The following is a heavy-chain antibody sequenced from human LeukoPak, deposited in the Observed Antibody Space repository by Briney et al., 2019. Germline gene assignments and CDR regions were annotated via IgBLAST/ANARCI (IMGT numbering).Heavy chain of an antibody. Sequence: LSLTCTVSGGSISSYYWSWIRQPPGKGLEWVSGISWNSGNVGYADSVKGRFTISRDNAKNSLYLQMNSLRAEDTAFYYCAKGGQWLAPFDCWGQGTLVTVSS. D-gene: IGHD6-19*01. J-gene: IGHJ4*02. CDR3: AKGGQWLAPFDC. V-gene: IGHV3-9*01. CDR1: GGSISSYY. CDR2: ISWNSGNV.